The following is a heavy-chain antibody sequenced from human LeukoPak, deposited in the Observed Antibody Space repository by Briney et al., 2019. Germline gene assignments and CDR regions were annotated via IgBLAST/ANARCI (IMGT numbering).Heavy chain of an antibody. V-gene: IGHV3-72*01. CDR2: SRPKTRGYST. CDR1: GFIFNDHY. Sequence: GGSLRLSCRISGFIFNDHYLDWVRQAPGRGLEWVGRSRPKTRGYSTVYAASVEGRFTISRDESQNSIYLQLNSLIIEDTAVYLCVRGFNSFDMWGQGTTVTVSS. J-gene: IGHJ3*02. CDR3: VRGFNSFDM.